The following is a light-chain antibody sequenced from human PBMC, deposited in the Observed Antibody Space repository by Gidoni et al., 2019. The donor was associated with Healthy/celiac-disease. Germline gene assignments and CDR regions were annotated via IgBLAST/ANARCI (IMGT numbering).Light chain of an antibody. Sequence: AIRMTQSPSSFSASTGDRVTITCRASQGISSYVAWYQQKPGKAPKLLIYAASTLQSGVPSRFSGSGSGTDFTLTSSCLQSEDFATYYCQQYYSYPRTFGQGTKVEIK. CDR1: QGISSY. CDR3: QQYYSYPRT. J-gene: IGKJ1*01. V-gene: IGKV1-8*01. CDR2: AAS.